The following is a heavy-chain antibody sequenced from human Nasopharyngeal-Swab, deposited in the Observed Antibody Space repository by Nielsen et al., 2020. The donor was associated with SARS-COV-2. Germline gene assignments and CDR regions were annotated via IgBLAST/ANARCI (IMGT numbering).Heavy chain of an antibody. CDR2: IYPGDSDT. CDR1: GCSFTSYW. D-gene: IGHD3-10*01. J-gene: IGHJ4*02. CDR3: ARPISDVWFGEFTPLFDY. Sequence: GESLKISCKGSGCSFTSYWIGWVRQMPGKGLEWMGIIYPGDSDTRYSPSFQGQVTISADKSISTAYLQWSSLKASDTAMYYCARPISDVWFGEFTPLFDYWGQGTLVTVSS. V-gene: IGHV5-51*01.